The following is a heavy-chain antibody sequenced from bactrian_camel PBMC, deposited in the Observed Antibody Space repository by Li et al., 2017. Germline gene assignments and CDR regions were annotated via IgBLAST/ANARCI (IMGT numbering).Heavy chain of an antibody. CDR2: ISSTGKA. V-gene: IGHV3S55*01. D-gene: IGHD8*01. Sequence: QVQLVESGGGSVQAGESLTLSCTVPPDTLDASDMGWYRQAPAMGNPCELVSTISSTGKAYYADSVKGRFTISVNNAKNTITLQMNSLKPEDTAMYYCAAQRSDGVCRWSPGAYDYWGQGTQVTVS. J-gene: IGHJ4*01. CDR3: AAQRSDGVCRWSPGAYDY. CDR1: PDTLDASD.